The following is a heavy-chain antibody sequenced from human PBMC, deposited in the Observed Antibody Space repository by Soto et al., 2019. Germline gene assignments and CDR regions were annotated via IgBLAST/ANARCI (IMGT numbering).Heavy chain of an antibody. CDR1: GLTFSSLW. J-gene: IGHJ5*02. V-gene: IGHV3-7*01. CDR3: ARDNGMAGSFDP. CDR2: IKEDGSEI. Sequence: GGSLRLSCAASGLTFSSLWMSWVRQAPGKGLEWVANIKEDGSEIYYVDSVKGRFTISRDNAKNSLYLQMNSLRDEDTAVYYCARDNGMAGSFDPWGQGTLVTVS. D-gene: IGHD2-8*01.